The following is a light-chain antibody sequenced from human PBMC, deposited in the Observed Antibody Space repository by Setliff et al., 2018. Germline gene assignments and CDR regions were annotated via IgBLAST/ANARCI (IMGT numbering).Light chain of an antibody. V-gene: IGLV2-14*03. Sequence: LAQPPSASGSPGQSVTISCSGTSSDLFSYNYVSWYQQHPGKAPKLIIYDVSNRPSGVSNRFSGSKAGNTASLTISGLQAEDEADYYCCAYTSSTTYVFGTGTRSPS. CDR2: DVS. J-gene: IGLJ1*01. CDR3: CAYTSSTTYV. CDR1: SSDLFSYNY.